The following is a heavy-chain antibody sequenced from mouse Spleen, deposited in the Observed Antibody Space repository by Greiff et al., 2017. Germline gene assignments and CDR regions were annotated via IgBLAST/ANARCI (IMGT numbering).Heavy chain of an antibody. CDR3: ARPLTGFDY. Sequence: DVMLVESGGDLVKPGGSLKLSCAASGFTFSSYGMSWVRQTPDKRLEWVATISSGGSYTYYPDSVKGRFTISRDNAKNTLYLQMSSLKSEDTAMYYCARPLTGFDYWGQGTTLTVSS. D-gene: IGHD4-1*01. V-gene: IGHV5-6*02. CDR1: GFTFSSYG. J-gene: IGHJ2*01. CDR2: ISSGGSYT.